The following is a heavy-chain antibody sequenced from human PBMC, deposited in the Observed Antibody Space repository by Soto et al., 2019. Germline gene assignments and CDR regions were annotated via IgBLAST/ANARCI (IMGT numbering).Heavy chain of an antibody. CDR2: ITYDGSNK. Sequence: GGSLRVSCAASGSTFSNFAMHWVRQAPGKGLEWVSVITYDGSNKNYADSVTGRFTISRDNSKNTLYLQMNSLRPDDTAVYYCAKDSSGRYPAYFDYWGQGTQVTVSS. J-gene: IGHJ4*02. CDR1: GSTFSNFA. D-gene: IGHD1-26*01. CDR3: AKDSSGRYPAYFDY. V-gene: IGHV3-30-3*01.